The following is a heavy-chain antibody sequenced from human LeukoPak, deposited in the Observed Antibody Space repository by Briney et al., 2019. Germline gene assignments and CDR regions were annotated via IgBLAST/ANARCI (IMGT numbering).Heavy chain of an antibody. D-gene: IGHD2-15*01. V-gene: IGHV4-30-4*01. J-gene: IGHJ4*02. CDR1: GGSISSGDYY. CDR3: ARVRYCSGGSCPVTKYYFDY. CDR2: IYYSGST. Sequence: SQTLSLTCTVSGGSISSGDYYWSWIRQPPGKGLEWIGYIYYSGSTYYNPSLKSRVTISVDTSKNQFSLKLSSVTAADTAVYYCARVRYCSGGSCPVTKYYFDYWGQGTLVTVSS.